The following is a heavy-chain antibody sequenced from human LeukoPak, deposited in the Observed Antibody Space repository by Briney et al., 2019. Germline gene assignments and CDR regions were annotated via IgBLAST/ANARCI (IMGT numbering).Heavy chain of an antibody. V-gene: IGHV3-23*01. D-gene: IGHD3-9*01. CDR1: GFTFSSYA. CDR3: AKSKDYDILTGLT. CDR2: ISGSGAST. J-gene: IGHJ5*02. Sequence: GGSLRLSSAASGFTFSSYAMSWVRQAPGKGLEWVSAISGSGASTYYADSVKGRFTISRDNSKNTLYLQMNSLRAEDTAVYYCAKSKDYDILTGLTWGQGTLVTVSS.